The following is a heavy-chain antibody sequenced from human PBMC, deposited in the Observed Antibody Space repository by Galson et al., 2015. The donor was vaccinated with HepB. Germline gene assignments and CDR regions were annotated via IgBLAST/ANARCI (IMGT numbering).Heavy chain of an antibody. CDR1: GFKFSNYG. D-gene: IGHD1-26*01. J-gene: IGHJ4*02. CDR2: IWYDGSNA. CDR3: ATFRGSGNYFDY. V-gene: IGHV3-33*01. Sequence: SLRLSGAASGFKFSNYGMNWVRQAPGKGLEWVALIWYDGSNADYADSVKGRFTISRDNSKSTLYLQINSLSAEDTATYYCATFRGSGNYFDYWGQGTLVTVSS.